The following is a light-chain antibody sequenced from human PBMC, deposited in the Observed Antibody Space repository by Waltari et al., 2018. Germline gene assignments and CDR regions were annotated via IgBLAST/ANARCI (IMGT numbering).Light chain of an antibody. Sequence: QSALTQPASVSGSPGQSVTIFCAGTSNAVGGYNSVSWSQEHPGQAPRVIIYDVSDRPSGVSDRFSGSKSGNTASLTISGLQAEDEADYYCSSQSSNDVVLFGGGTKLTVL. CDR2: DVS. CDR1: SNAVGGYNS. J-gene: IGLJ2*01. V-gene: IGLV2-14*01. CDR3: SSQSSNDVVL.